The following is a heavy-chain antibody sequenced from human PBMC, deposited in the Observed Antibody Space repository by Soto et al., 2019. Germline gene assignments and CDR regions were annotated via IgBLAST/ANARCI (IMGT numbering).Heavy chain of an antibody. CDR1: GGTFSSYA. J-gene: IGHJ6*02. Sequence: QVQLVQSGAEVKKPGSSVKVSCKASGGTFSSYAISWVRQAPGQGLEWMGGIIPIFGTANYAQKFQGRVTITADESTSTAYMELSSLRSEDTAVYYCAAYCSSTSCKVYYYYGIDVWGQGTTVTVSS. V-gene: IGHV1-69*01. CDR3: AAYCSSTSCKVYYYYGIDV. CDR2: IIPIFGTA. D-gene: IGHD2-2*01.